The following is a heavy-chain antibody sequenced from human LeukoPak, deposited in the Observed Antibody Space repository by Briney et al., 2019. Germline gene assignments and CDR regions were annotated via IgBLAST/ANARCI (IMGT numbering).Heavy chain of an antibody. CDR1: GFTFDDYA. J-gene: IGHJ4*02. Sequence: GGSLRLSCAASGFTFDDYAMHWVRQAPGKGLEWVSGISWNSGSIGYADSVKGRFTISRDNAKNSLCLQMNSLRAEDMALYYCAKSGSYYDFWSGYFDYWGQGTLVTVSS. CDR2: ISWNSGSI. D-gene: IGHD3-3*01. CDR3: AKSGSYYDFWSGYFDY. V-gene: IGHV3-9*03.